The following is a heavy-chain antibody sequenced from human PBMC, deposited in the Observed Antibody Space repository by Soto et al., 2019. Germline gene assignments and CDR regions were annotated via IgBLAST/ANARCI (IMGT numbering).Heavy chain of an antibody. CDR3: ARDVSSGYYG. D-gene: IGHD3-22*01. J-gene: IGHJ4*02. Sequence: SVKVSFKASGRTFISYAISWVRQAPGQGLGWLGGIIPIFGTANYAQKCQGRVTITADEVTSTDYMGLSSLGSEDTAVYYWARDVSSGYYGWGQGTLVTVSS. V-gene: IGHV1-69*13. CDR1: GRTFISYA. CDR2: IIPIFGTA.